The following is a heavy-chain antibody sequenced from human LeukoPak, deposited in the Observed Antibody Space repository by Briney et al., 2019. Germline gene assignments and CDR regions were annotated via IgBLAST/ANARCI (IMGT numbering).Heavy chain of an antibody. CDR3: AKLAGYSSSWYVED. CDR1: GFTFSSYG. V-gene: IGHV3-30*02. D-gene: IGHD6-13*01. Sequence: GGSLRLSCAASGFTFSSYGMHWVRQAPGKGLEWVAFIRYDGSNKYYADSVKGRFTISRDNSKNTLYLQMNSLRAEDTAVYYCAKLAGYSSSWYVEDWGQGTLVTVSS. CDR2: IRYDGSNK. J-gene: IGHJ4*02.